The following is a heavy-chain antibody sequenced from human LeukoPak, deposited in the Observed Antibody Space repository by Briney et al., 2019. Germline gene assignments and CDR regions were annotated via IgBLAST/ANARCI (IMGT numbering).Heavy chain of an antibody. CDR1: GGTFSSYA. J-gene: IGHJ4*02. CDR2: IIPNLGIA. V-gene: IGHV1-69*04. CDR3: ARDRDADYGDYGGYY. Sequence: ASVKVSCKASGGTFSSYAISWVRQAPGQGLEWMGRIIPNLGIANYAQKFQGRVTITADKSTSTAYMELSSLRSEDTAVYYCARDRDADYGDYGGYYWGQGTLVTVSS. D-gene: IGHD4-17*01.